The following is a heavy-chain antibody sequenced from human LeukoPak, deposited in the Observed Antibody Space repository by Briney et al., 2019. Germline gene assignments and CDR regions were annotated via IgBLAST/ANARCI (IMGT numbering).Heavy chain of an antibody. Sequence: ASVKVSCKASGYTFTSYDINWVRQATGQGLEWMGWINPNSGGTNYAQKFQGRVTMTRDTSISTAYMELSRLRSDDTAVYYCARDVEDIVVVPAAILFDPWGQGTLVTVSS. D-gene: IGHD2-2*01. V-gene: IGHV1-2*02. CDR3: ARDVEDIVVVPAAILFDP. CDR2: INPNSGGT. J-gene: IGHJ5*02. CDR1: GYTFTSYD.